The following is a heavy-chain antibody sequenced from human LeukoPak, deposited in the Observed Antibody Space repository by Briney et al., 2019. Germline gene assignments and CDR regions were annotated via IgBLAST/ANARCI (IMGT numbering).Heavy chain of an antibody. Sequence: GSSVKVSCKASGGTFSSYAISWVRQAPGQGLEWMGGIIPIFGTANYAQKFQGRVTITTDESTSTAYMELSSLRSEDTAVYYCARGPGGSSSPQGLNWFDPWGQGTLVTVSS. V-gene: IGHV1-69*05. D-gene: IGHD6-6*01. CDR1: GGTFSSYA. CDR3: ARGPGGSSSPQGLNWFDP. J-gene: IGHJ5*02. CDR2: IIPIFGTA.